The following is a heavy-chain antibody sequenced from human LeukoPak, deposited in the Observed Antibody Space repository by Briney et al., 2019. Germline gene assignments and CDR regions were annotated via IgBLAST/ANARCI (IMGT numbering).Heavy chain of an antibody. V-gene: IGHV4-61*01. CDR2: IYYSGST. CDR3: ARENGYRYDY. Sequence: SETLSLTCTVSGDSISSSSYYWSWIRQPPGKGLEWIGSIYYSGSTNYNPSLKSRVTISVDTSKNQFSLKLSSVTAADTALYYCARENGYRYDYWGQGTLVTVSS. J-gene: IGHJ4*02. CDR1: GDSISSSSYY. D-gene: IGHD5-18*01.